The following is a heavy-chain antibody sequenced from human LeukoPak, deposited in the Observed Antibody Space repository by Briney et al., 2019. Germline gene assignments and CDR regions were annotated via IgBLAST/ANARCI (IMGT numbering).Heavy chain of an antibody. CDR1: GYTFTDYY. D-gene: IGHD4-23*01. J-gene: IGHJ4*02. V-gene: IGHV1-2*02. CDR2: INANRGGT. Sequence: GASVTVSCKASGYTFTDYYMHWVRQAPGQGLEWMGWINANRGGTNYAQKFQGRVTMTRDTSISTAYMELSRLRSDDTAVYYCARDNEDGGLFDYWGQGTLVTVSS. CDR3: ARDNEDGGLFDY.